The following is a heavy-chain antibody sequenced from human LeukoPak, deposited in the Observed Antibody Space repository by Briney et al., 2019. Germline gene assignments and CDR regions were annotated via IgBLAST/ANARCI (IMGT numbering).Heavy chain of an antibody. CDR3: ATARHVVHYYGMDV. D-gene: IGHD3-16*01. Sequence: ASVKVSCKVSGYTLTELSMHWVRQAPRKGLEWMGGFDPEDGETIYAQKFQGRVTMTEDTSTDTAYMELSSLRSEDTAVYYCATARHVVHYYGMDVWGKGTTVTVSS. V-gene: IGHV1-24*01. CDR2: FDPEDGET. J-gene: IGHJ6*04. CDR1: GYTLTELS.